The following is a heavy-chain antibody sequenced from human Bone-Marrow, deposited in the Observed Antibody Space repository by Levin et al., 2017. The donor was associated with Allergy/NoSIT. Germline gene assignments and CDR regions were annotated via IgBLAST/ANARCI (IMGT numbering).Heavy chain of an antibody. CDR2: MYSTGTT. CDR3: SSAPGFTDY. CDR1: GFTVSSNY. V-gene: IGHV3-66*01. Sequence: LSLTCAASGFTVSSNYMAWVRQVPGKGLEWVSVMYSTGTTYYADSVKGRFTISRDSSKNTLYLQMNSLRAEDTAVYYCSSAPGFTDYWGQGTLVTVSS. J-gene: IGHJ4*02.